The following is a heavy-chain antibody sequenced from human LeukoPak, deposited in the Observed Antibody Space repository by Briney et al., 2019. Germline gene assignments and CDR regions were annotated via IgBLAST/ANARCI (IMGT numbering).Heavy chain of an antibody. D-gene: IGHD2/OR15-2a*01. J-gene: IGHJ4*02. V-gene: IGHV4-59*01. CDR2: IYYSGST. CDR1: GGSISSYY. Sequence: PSETLSLTCTVSGGSISSYYWSWIRQPPGKGLEWIGYIYYSGSTNYNPSLKSRVTISVDTSKNQFSLKLSSVTAADTAVYYCARHSLSVFDYWGQGTLVTVSS. CDR3: ARHSLSVFDY.